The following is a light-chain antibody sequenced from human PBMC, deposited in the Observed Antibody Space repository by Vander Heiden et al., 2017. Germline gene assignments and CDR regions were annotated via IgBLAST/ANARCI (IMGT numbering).Light chain of an antibody. Sequence: SYEPTQPHPVSVSPGPAASITCSGDKTSGKDACWYQQKPGQPPVLVIYQDSKRPSGIPGRFSGSTSGNTATLTISGTQAMDEAYYCCQAWDSSSLYVFGTGTKVTVL. CDR2: QDS. V-gene: IGLV3-1*01. J-gene: IGLJ1*01. CDR3: QAWDSSSLYV. CDR1: KTSGKD.